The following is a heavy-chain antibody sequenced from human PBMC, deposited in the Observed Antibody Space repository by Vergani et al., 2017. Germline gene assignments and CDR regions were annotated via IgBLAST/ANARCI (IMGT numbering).Heavy chain of an antibody. Sequence: QVQLVQSGAEVKKPGSSVKVSCKASGGTFSSYAISWVRQAPGQGLEWMGGIIPIFGTANYAQKFQGRVTITRDTSISTAYMELSRLRSDDTAVYYCAREGNTVMYFDYWGQGTLVTVSS. CDR2: IIPIFGTA. CDR1: GGTFSSYA. J-gene: IGHJ4*02. D-gene: IGHD4-17*01. CDR3: AREGNTVMYFDY. V-gene: IGHV1-69*05.